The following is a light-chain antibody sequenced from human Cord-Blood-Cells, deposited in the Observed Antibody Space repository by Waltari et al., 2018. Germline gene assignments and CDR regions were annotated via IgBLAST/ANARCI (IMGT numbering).Light chain of an antibody. V-gene: IGLV1-51*02. J-gene: IGLJ2*01. CDR1: RSCIGNNY. CDR2: ENN. Sequence: QSVLTPPLSGSAAPGQKVTISCSGSRSCIGNNYVSWYQQRPGTAPKLLIYENNKRPSGIPDRFSGSKSGTSATLGITGLQTGDEADYYCGTWDSSLSAVVFGGGTKLTVL. CDR3: GTWDSSLSAVV.